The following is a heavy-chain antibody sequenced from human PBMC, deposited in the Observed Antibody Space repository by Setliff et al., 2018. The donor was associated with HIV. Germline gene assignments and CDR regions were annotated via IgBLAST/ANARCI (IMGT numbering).Heavy chain of an antibody. D-gene: IGHD3-22*01. CDR3: ARLEEDYSDSRDHYFDY. J-gene: IGHJ4*02. V-gene: IGHV2-5*01. CDR2: IYWNDDK. Sequence: SGPTLVNPTQTLTLTCTFSEFSLSTSGVGVGWIRQPPGKALEWLAVIYWNDDKRYSPSLKSRLTITKDTSKNQVVLTMTNMDPVDTATYYCARLEEDYSDSRDHYFDYWGQGTLVTVSS. CDR1: EFSLSTSGVG.